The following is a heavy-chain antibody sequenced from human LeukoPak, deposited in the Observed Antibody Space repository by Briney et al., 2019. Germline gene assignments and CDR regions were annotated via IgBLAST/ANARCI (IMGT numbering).Heavy chain of an antibody. CDR3: ARAGYGGNEGFDP. V-gene: IGHV1-46*01. CDR1: GYTFTGYY. J-gene: IGHJ5*02. D-gene: IGHD4-23*01. Sequence: ASVKVSCKASGYTFTGYYMHWVRQAPGQGLEWMGIINPSGGSTSYAQKFQGRVTMTRDTSTSTVYMELSSLRSEDTAVYYCARAGYGGNEGFDPWGQGTLVTVSS. CDR2: INPSGGST.